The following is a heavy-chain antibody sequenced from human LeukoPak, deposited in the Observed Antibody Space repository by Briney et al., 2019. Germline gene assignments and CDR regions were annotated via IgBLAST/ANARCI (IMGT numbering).Heavy chain of an antibody. D-gene: IGHD6-19*01. Sequence: GGSLRLSCAPSGLIVSGNYMSWVRQAPGKGLEWVSVIYRGGSTYYADSVKGRFTISRDNSKNTVYLQMNCLGAEDTAVYYCASGNSGWYYFDYWGQGTLVTVSS. J-gene: IGHJ4*02. V-gene: IGHV3-53*01. CDR1: GLIVSGNY. CDR3: ASGNSGWYYFDY. CDR2: IYRGGST.